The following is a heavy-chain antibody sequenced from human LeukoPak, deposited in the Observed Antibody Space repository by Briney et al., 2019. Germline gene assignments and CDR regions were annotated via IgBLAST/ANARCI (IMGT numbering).Heavy chain of an antibody. CDR2: INHSGST. V-gene: IGHV4-34*01. CDR3: ARGGGGGSGGRAFDS. Sequence: SETLSLTCAVYGGSFSGYYWSWIRQPPGKGLEWIGEINHSGSTNYNPSLKSRVTISVDTSKNQFSLKLSSVTAADTAVYYCARGGGGGSGGRAFDSWGQGTLVTVSS. CDR1: GGSFSGYY. J-gene: IGHJ4*02. D-gene: IGHD3-10*01.